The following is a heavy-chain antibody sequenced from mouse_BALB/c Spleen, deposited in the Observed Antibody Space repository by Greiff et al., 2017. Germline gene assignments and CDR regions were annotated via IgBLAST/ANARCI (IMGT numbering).Heavy chain of an antibody. CDR2: ISSGSSTI. V-gene: IGHV5-17*02. D-gene: IGHD1-2*01. J-gene: IGHJ4*01. CDR3: ARTTATPYAMDY. Sequence: EVQVVESGGGLVQPGGSRKLSCAASGFTFSSFGMHWVRQAPEKGLEWVAYISSGSSTIYYADTVKGRFTISRDNPKNTLFLQMTSLRSEDTAMYYCARTTATPYAMDYWGQGTSVTVSS. CDR1: GFTFSSFG.